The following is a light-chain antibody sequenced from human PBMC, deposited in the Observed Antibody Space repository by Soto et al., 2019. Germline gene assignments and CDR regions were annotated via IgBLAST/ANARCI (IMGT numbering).Light chain of an antibody. CDR1: QSVSSN. CDR3: QQYDKWPRT. V-gene: IGKV3-15*01. J-gene: IGKJ1*01. Sequence: EIVMTQSPATLSMSPGEGATLFCRASQSVSSNLAWYQQKPGQAPRLLIYGAYNRATGIPARFSGSGSGTEFTLTISSLQSEDFAVYHCQQYDKWPRTFGQGTKVDIK. CDR2: GAY.